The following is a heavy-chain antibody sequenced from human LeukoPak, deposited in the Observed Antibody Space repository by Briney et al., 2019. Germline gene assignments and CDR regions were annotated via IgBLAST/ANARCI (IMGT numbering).Heavy chain of an antibody. D-gene: IGHD3-9*01. CDR3: ARVHDILTGYFWINGMDV. CDR2: IIHSGST. V-gene: IGHV4-34*12. CDR1: GGSFSGYY. J-gene: IGHJ6*02. Sequence: PSETLSLTCAVYGGSFSGYYWSWIRQPPGKGLEWIGEIIHSGSTNYNPSLKSRVTISVDTSKNQFSLKLSSVTAADTAVYYCARVHDILTGYFWINGMDVWGQGTTVTVSS.